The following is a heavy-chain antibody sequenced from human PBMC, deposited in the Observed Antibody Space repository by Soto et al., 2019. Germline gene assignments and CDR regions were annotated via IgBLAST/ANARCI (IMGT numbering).Heavy chain of an antibody. CDR3: ARDAAVPGESDRFDY. J-gene: IGHJ4*02. V-gene: IGHV4-4*02. D-gene: IGHD6-19*01. Sequence: SETLSLTCAVSGDSVTSNVWWSWVRQPPGKGLEWIGEAYHNGLTDYNPSLKSRVTMSVDTSKNEFSLKLTSLTAAGTAIYYCARDAAVPGESDRFDYWGQGTLVTVSS. CDR1: GDSVTSNVW. CDR2: AYHNGLT.